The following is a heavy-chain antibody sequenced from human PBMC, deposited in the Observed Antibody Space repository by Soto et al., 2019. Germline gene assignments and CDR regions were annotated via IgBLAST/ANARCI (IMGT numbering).Heavy chain of an antibody. J-gene: IGHJ4*02. CDR1: GYTFTSYG. V-gene: IGHV1-18*01. CDR3: ARGRYGDY. D-gene: IGHD1-1*01. CDR2: ISAHNGNT. Sequence: QVPLVQSGAEVKKPGASVKVSCKASGYTFTSYGITWVRQDPGQGLEWMGWISAHNGNTDYAQKIQGRVIVTRDSSTSTAYMELRSLRADDTAVYYGARGRYGDYWGQGALVTVSS.